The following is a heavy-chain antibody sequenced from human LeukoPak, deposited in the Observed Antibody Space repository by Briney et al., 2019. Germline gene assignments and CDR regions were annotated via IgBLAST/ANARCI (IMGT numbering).Heavy chain of an antibody. Sequence: GGSLRLSCAASGFTFSSYSMAWVRQAPGKGLEWVSSIRSSTSYIYYADSVQGRFTISRDNAKNSLYLQMNSLRAEDTAVYYCARGEDAAMITGGYNWFDPWGQGTLVTVSS. D-gene: IGHD5-18*01. CDR2: IRSSTSYI. CDR1: GFTFSSYS. V-gene: IGHV3-21*01. CDR3: ARGEDAAMITGGYNWFDP. J-gene: IGHJ5*02.